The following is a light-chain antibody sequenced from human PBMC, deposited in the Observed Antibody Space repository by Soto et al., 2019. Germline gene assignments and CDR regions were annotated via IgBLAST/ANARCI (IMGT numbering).Light chain of an antibody. Sequence: TVLTQSPGTLSLSPGERATLSCRASQSVSSYLAWYQQKPGQAPRLLIYSASSRATGIPDRFSGSGSGTDCTLTISRLEPEDFAVYYCQQYGLSPRTFGQGTKVEVK. CDR3: QQYGLSPRT. J-gene: IGKJ1*01. V-gene: IGKV3-20*01. CDR1: QSVSSY. CDR2: SAS.